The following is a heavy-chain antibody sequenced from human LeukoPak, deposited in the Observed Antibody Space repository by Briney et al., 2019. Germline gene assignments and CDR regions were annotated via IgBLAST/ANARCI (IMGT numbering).Heavy chain of an antibody. D-gene: IGHD6-13*01. V-gene: IGHV3-23*01. CDR3: AKGIAAADNPFDY. CDR1: GFTFSSYA. J-gene: IGHJ4*02. Sequence: PGGSLRLSCAASGFTFSSYAMSWVRQAPGKGLELVSAISGSGGSTYYADSVKGRFTISRDNSKNTLYLQMNSLRAEDTAVYYCAKGIAAADNPFDYWGQGTLVTVSS. CDR2: ISGSGGST.